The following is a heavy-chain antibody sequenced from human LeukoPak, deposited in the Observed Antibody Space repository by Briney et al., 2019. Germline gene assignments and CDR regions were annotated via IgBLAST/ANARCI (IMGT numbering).Heavy chain of an antibody. D-gene: IGHD3-22*01. CDR1: GYTFTSYG. Sequence: GAPVKVSCKASGYTFTSYGISWVRQAPGQGLEWMGWISAYNGNTNYAQKLQGRVTMTTDTSTSTAYMELRSLRSDDTAVYYCAREIRKTSYYYDSSGYEYWGQGTLVTVSS. CDR2: ISAYNGNT. V-gene: IGHV1-18*01. J-gene: IGHJ4*02. CDR3: AREIRKTSYYYDSSGYEY.